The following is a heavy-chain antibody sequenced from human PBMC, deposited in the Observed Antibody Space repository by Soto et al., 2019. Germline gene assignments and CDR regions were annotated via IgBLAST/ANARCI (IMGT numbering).Heavy chain of an antibody. Sequence: SVKVSCKASGYTFTSYDSNWGRQATGQGLEWMGWMNPNSGNTGYAQKFQGRVTMTRNTSISTAYMELSSLRSEDTAVYYCAISYYYDSSGYYYVWPYWGQGTLVTVSS. CDR1: GYTFTSYD. J-gene: IGHJ4*02. CDR2: MNPNSGNT. CDR3: AISYYYDSSGYYYVWPY. V-gene: IGHV1-8*01. D-gene: IGHD3-22*01.